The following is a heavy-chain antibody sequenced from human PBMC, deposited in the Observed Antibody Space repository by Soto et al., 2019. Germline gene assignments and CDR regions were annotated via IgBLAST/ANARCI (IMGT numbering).Heavy chain of an antibody. CDR3: ARDAPSSYCGGDCYLDF. CDR2: IWYDGGNK. V-gene: IGHV3-33*01. Sequence: PGGSLRLSCAASGFTFSAYGMHWVRQAPGKGLEWLAVIWYDGGNKYYADSVKGRFTISRDNSKNTLYLQMNSLRAEDTAVYFCARDAPSSYCGGDCYLDFWGQGILVTVSS. CDR1: GFTFSAYG. D-gene: IGHD2-21*02. J-gene: IGHJ4*02.